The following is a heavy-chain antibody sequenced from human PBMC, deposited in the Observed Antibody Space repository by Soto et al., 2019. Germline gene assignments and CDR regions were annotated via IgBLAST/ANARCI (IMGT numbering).Heavy chain of an antibody. Sequence: EVQLLESGGGLVQPGGSLRLSCAASGFTFSSYAMKWVRQAPGKGLEWVSLIGESGTPTYYADSVKGRFTISRDNSGNKLFLEMYSLRAEDTAVYSCARYIPGVRYYCMDVWGQGTTVTVSS. J-gene: IGHJ6*02. V-gene: IGHV3-23*01. CDR1: GFTFSSYA. D-gene: IGHD2-2*01. CDR2: IGESGTPT. CDR3: ARYIPGVRYYCMDV.